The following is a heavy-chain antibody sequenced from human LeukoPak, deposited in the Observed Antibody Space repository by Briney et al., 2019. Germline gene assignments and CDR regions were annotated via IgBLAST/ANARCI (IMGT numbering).Heavy chain of an antibody. CDR3: ARGEYCTGGSCYFDY. V-gene: IGHV3-48*03. Sequence: GGSLRLSCAASGFTFSSYEMTWVRQAPGKGLEWVSDISSGGTNKYYADSVKGRFTISRDKVKNSLYLQMNSLRAEDTAIYYCARGEYCTGGSCYFDYWGQGTLVTVSS. J-gene: IGHJ4*02. CDR2: ISSGGTNK. CDR1: GFTFSSYE. D-gene: IGHD2-15*01.